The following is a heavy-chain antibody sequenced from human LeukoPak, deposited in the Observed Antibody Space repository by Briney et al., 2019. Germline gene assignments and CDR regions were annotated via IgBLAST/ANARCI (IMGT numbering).Heavy chain of an antibody. CDR2: INKDGSVQ. D-gene: IGHD6-6*01. CDR3: ARIGYSSSSLDL. CDR1: GFTFSSYW. J-gene: IGHJ4*02. Sequence: GGSLRLSCAASGFTFSSYWMTWVRQAPGKGLEWVANINKDGSVQYYVDSVKGRFTISRDNAKNSVYLQMNSLRAEDTAIYNCARIGYSSSSLDLWGRGTLVTVSS. V-gene: IGHV3-7*03.